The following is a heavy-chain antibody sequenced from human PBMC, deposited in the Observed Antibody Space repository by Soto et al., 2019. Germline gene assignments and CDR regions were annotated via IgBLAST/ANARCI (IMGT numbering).Heavy chain of an antibody. V-gene: IGHV4-59*01. J-gene: IGHJ4*02. CDR2: IYYLGST. D-gene: IGHD3-10*01. Sequence: SETLSLTCSVSVGSMSEYFWSWIRQSPGKGLEWIGYIYYLGSTDYNPSLKSRVTISVDTSKRQFSLRLTSVTAADTAVYYCARDGYDGSGSPYPDYWGPGTQVTVSS. CDR1: VGSMSEYF. CDR3: ARDGYDGSGSPYPDY.